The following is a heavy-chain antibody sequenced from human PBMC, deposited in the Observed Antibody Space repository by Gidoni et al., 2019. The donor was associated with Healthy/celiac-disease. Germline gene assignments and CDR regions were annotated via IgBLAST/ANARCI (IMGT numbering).Heavy chain of an antibody. CDR1: GGSISSSSYY. CDR2: IYYSGST. Sequence: QLQLQESGPGLVKPSETLSLTCTVSGGSISSSSYYGGWIRQPPGKGLEWIGSIYYSGSTYYNPSLKSRVTISVDTSKNQFSLKLSSVTAADTAVYYCASGFLEWLLHHWYFDLWGRGTLVTVSS. V-gene: IGHV4-39*01. D-gene: IGHD3-3*01. CDR3: ASGFLEWLLHHWYFDL. J-gene: IGHJ2*01.